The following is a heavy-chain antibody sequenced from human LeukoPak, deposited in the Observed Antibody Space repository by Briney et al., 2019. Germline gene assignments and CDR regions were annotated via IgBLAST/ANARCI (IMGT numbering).Heavy chain of an antibody. V-gene: IGHV3-23*01. Sequence: GGSLRLSCEVSGFTFSNYWISWVRQAPGKGLEWVSAISGSGGSTYYADSVKGRFTISRDNSKNTLYLQMNSLRAEDTAVYYCARGWTYSSSFDYWGQGTLVTVSS. D-gene: IGHD6-6*01. CDR2: ISGSGGST. CDR3: ARGWTYSSSFDY. CDR1: GFTFSNYW. J-gene: IGHJ4*02.